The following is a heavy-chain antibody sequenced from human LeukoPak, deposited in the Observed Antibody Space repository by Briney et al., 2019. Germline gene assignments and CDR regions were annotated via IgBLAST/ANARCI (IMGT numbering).Heavy chain of an antibody. CDR3: AKDSTLGYSYGHLDY. CDR1: GFTFSNYG. D-gene: IGHD5-18*01. CDR2: ISYDGSNK. Sequence: GGSLRLSCAASGFTFSNYGMHWVRQAPGKGLEWVAVISYDGSNKYYADSVKGRFTISRDNSKNTLYLQMNSLRAEDTAVYYCAKDSTLGYSYGHLDYWGQGTLVTVSS. J-gene: IGHJ4*02. V-gene: IGHV3-30*18.